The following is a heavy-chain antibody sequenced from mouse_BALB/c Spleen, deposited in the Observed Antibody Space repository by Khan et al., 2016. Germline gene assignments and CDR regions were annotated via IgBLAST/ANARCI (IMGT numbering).Heavy chain of an antibody. V-gene: IGHV9-3*02. CDR3: ASWGSYDSRDNYFDY. CDR1: GYTFTNYG. Sequence: QIQLVQSGPELKKPGETVKISCKASGYTFTNYGMNWVKQAPGKGLKWMGWINTNTGEPTYAEEFKGRFAFSLDTSASTAYLQINNLKNEDTATXSSASWGSYDSRDNYFDYWGQGTTLTVSS. J-gene: IGHJ2*01. D-gene: IGHD3-3*01. CDR2: INTNTGEP.